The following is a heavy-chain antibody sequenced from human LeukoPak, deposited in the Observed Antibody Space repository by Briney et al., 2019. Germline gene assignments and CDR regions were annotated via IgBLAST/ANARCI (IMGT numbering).Heavy chain of an antibody. V-gene: IGHV1-69*06. Sequence: SVKVSCKAFGYTFTKEAISWVRQAPGQGLEWMGGIIPIFGTANYAQKFQGRVTITADKSTSTAYMELSSLRSEDTAVYYCARAVSTMVRGVITNWFDPWGQGTLVTVSS. CDR1: GYTFTKEA. D-gene: IGHD3-10*01. CDR3: ARAVSTMVRGVITNWFDP. CDR2: IIPIFGTA. J-gene: IGHJ5*02.